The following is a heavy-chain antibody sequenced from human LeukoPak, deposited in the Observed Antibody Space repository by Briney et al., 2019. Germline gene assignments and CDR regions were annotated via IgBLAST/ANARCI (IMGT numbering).Heavy chain of an antibody. V-gene: IGHV4-59*01. CDR3: ARYDFWSGYNDPWFDP. Sequence: PSETLSLTCTVSGGSISSYYWSWIRQPPGKGLEWIGYIYYSGSTNYNPSLKSRVTISVDTSKNQFSLKLSSVTAADTALYYCARYDFWSGYNDPWFDPWGQGTLVTVSS. J-gene: IGHJ5*02. CDR1: GGSISSYY. D-gene: IGHD3-3*01. CDR2: IYYSGST.